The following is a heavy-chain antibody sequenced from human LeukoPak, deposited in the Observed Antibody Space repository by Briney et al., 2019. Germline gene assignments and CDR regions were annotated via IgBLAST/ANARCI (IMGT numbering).Heavy chain of an antibody. D-gene: IGHD3-22*01. CDR3: ARGAGRDSSGYYADYYYYYGMDV. V-gene: IGHV3-53*04. CDR1: GFTFSSYS. J-gene: IGHJ6*02. Sequence: GGSLRLSCAASGFTFSSYSMSWVRQAPGKGLEWVSVIYSGGSTYYADSVKGRFTISRHNSKNTLYLQMNSLRAEDTAVYYCARGAGRDSSGYYADYYYYYGMDVWGQGTTVTVSS. CDR2: IYSGGST.